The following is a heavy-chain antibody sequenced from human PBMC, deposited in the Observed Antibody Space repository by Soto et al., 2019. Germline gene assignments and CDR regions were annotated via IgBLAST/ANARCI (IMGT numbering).Heavy chain of an antibody. CDR1: GFSFTTYG. J-gene: IGHJ5*02. CDR2: ISSTGLYT. Sequence: GGPLRLSCAASGFSFTTYGMSWVRQAPGKGLEWVSDISSTGLYTYLADSVKGRFTISRDNSKNTLYLQLNSLRVDDTAVYFCTKSSLFENNWFDPWGQGTTVTVSS. D-gene: IGHD2-21*01. CDR3: TKSSLFENNWFDP. V-gene: IGHV3-23*01.